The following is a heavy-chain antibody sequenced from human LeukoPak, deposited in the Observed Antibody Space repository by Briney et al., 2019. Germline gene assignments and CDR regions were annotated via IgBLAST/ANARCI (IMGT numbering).Heavy chain of an antibody. CDR2: IRGSGGST. V-gene: IGHV3-23*01. CDR3: ARASGSYYGYYYGMDV. D-gene: IGHD1-26*01. CDR1: GFTFSSYA. Sequence: HPGGSLRLSCAASGFTFSSYAMSWVRQAPGKGLEWVSSIRGSGGSTYYADSVKGRFTISRDNSKNTLYLQMNSLRAEDTAVYYCARASGSYYGYYYGMDVWGQGTMVTVSS. J-gene: IGHJ6*02.